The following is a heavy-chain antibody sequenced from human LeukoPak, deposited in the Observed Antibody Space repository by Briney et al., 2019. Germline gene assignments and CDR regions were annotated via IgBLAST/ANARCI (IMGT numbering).Heavy chain of an antibody. J-gene: IGHJ4*02. CDR2: ISGSGGST. D-gene: IGHD5-24*01. CDR3: VRDADFYKGDY. Sequence: PGGSLRLFCAASGFTFSSYAMHWVRQAPGKGLEWVSAISGSGGSTYYADSVKGRFTISRDNSKNTLYLQMSGLRAEDTAMYYCVRDADFYKGDYWGQGTLVTVSS. V-gene: IGHV3-23*01. CDR1: GFTFSSYA.